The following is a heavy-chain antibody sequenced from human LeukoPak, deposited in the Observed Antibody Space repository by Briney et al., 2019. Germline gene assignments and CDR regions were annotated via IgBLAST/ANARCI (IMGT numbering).Heavy chain of an antibody. V-gene: IGHV1-18*04. CDR1: GYTFTGYY. J-gene: IGHJ6*04. D-gene: IGHD5-18*01. CDR2: ISDYNGNT. CDR3: ARGAAMAFDCLDV. Sequence: GASVKVSCKASGYTFTGYYMHWVRQAPGQGLEWMGWISDYNGNTNYAQKLQGRVTMTTDTSTSTAYMELRSLRSDDTAVYYCARGAAMAFDCLDVWGKGTTVTVSS.